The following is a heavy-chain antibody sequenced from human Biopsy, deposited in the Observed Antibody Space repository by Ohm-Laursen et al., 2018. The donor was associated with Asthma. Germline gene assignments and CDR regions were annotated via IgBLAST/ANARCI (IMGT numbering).Heavy chain of an antibody. CDR2: IYYIGST. CDR1: GGSISSGAYY. D-gene: IGHD3-16*01. CDR3: ARRGGLERYFDP. J-gene: IGHJ5*02. V-gene: IGHV4-30-4*01. Sequence: TLSLTCTVSGGSISSGAYYWSWVRQPPGKGLEWIGYIYYIGSTYYNPSLKSRVAISLDTSKNQFSLKLSSVTAADTAVYFCARRGGLERYFDPWGQGTLVTVSS.